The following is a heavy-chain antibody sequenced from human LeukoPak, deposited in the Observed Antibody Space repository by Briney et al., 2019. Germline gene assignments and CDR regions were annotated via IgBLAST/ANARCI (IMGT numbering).Heavy chain of an antibody. V-gene: IGHV1-69*06. J-gene: IGHJ4*02. D-gene: IGHD2-2*01. CDR3: ASGRTDIVVVPATLRNYYLDY. CDR2: VMPISGTA. CDR1: GGTFSSYD. Sequence: GASVKVSCKSSGGTFSSYDISWVRQAPGQGLEWMGGVMPISGTANYAQKFQGRVTITADKTTNTAYMELSSLRSEDTAVYYCASGRTDIVVVPATLRNYYLDYWGQGTLVTVSS.